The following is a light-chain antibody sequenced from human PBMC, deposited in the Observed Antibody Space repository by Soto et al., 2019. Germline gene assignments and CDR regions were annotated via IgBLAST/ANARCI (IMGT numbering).Light chain of an antibody. CDR3: QQYGSSPFT. V-gene: IGKV3-20*01. CDR2: EAS. CDR1: QHVRDTY. Sequence: EIVLTQSPGSLSLSPGETAALSCRASQHVRDTYLAWYQQKPGQAPRLLIYEASRRAADIPARFSGSGSGTDFILTIIRLDPEDLAVYFCQQYGSSPFTFGQGTKLEIK. J-gene: IGKJ2*01.